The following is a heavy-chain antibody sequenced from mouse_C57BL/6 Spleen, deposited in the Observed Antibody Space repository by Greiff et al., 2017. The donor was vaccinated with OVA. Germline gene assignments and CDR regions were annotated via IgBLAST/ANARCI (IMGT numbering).Heavy chain of an antibody. J-gene: IGHJ1*03. D-gene: IGHD2-3*01. V-gene: IGHV5-6*01. CDR1: GFTFSSYG. CDR3: ARQAYDGYYWDFDG. Sequence: EVLLVESGGDLVKPGGSLKLSCAASGFTFSSYGMPWVRQTPDKRLEWVATISRGGSYTYYPDSVQGRSTISIDNAKNTLYLQMSRLKSEDTAVYYCARQAYDGYYWDFDGWGTGTTVTVSS. CDR2: ISRGGSYT.